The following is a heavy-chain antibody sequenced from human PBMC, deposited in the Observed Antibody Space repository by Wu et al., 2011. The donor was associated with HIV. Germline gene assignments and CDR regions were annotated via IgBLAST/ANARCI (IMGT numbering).Heavy chain of an antibody. CDR3: ARGRDSSSWYGYYYYYYMDV. Sequence: QVQLVQSGAEVKKTGASVKVSCKASGYTFTSYYMHWVRQAPGQGLEWMGIINPSEGSTRYAQKFQGRVTMTRDTSTSTVYMELSSLRSEDTAVYYCARGRDSSSWYGYYYYYYMDVWGKGTTVTVSS. D-gene: IGHD6-13*01. CDR1: GYTFTSYY. V-gene: IGHV1-46*01. J-gene: IGHJ6*03. CDR2: INPSEGST.